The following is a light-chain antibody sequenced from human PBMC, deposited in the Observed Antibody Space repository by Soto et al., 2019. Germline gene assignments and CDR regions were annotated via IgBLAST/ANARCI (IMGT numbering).Light chain of an antibody. CDR1: QSINSW. Sequence: DIQMTQSPSTVSASVGDRVTITCRASQSINSWLAWYQQKPGKAPKLLIHRASSLQSGVPSRFSGSGSGTDFTLTISSLQPDDFAAYYCQQYEVYPITFGQGTRLEIK. J-gene: IGKJ5*01. CDR3: QQYEVYPIT. CDR2: RAS. V-gene: IGKV1-5*03.